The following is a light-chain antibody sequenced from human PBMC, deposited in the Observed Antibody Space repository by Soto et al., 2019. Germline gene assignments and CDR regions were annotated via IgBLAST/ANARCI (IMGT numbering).Light chain of an antibody. CDR2: DVS. J-gene: IGKJ1*01. CDR3: QQRSNWPRT. Sequence: EIVLTQSPATLSSFPGDRVTLSCRASQSVTSYLAWYQQKPGQAPRLLIYDVSNRATDIPARFSGSGSGTDFTLTISSLEPEDLAVYYCQQRSNWPRTFGQGTKVDIK. V-gene: IGKV3-11*01. CDR1: QSVTSY.